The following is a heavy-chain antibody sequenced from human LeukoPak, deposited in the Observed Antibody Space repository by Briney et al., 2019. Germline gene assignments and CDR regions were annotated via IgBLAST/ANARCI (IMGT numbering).Heavy chain of an antibody. J-gene: IGHJ6*03. CDR3: ARLHYGGNYGFYYYYMDV. CDR2: IYYSGST. V-gene: IGHV4-39*01. CDR1: GGSISSSSYY. Sequence: SETLSLTCTVSGGSISSSSYYWGWIRQPPGKGLEWIGSIYYSGSTYYNPSLKSRVTISVDTSKNQFSLKLSSVTAADTAVYYCARLHYGGNYGFYYYYMDVWGKGTTVTISS. D-gene: IGHD4-23*01.